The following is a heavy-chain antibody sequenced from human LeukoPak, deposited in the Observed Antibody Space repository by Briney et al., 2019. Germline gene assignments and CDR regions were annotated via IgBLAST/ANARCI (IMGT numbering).Heavy chain of an antibody. CDR3: AKEQEGTAIGGVFDY. CDR2: ISAASGST. CDR1: GYSFTSFG. J-gene: IGHJ4*02. D-gene: IGHD2-21*02. Sequence: APVRVSCMASGYSFTSFGLSWVRQAPGQGPEWMGWISAASGSTNYIQKFQDRVTMTTDTSTTTVYMELRSLRSDDTAVYYCAKEQEGTAIGGVFDYWGQGTVVTVSS. V-gene: IGHV1-18*01.